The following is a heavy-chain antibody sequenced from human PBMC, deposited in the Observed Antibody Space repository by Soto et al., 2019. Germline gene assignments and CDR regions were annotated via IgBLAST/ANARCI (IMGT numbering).Heavy chain of an antibody. CDR2: ISPSSGYT. V-gene: IGHV3-21*01. CDR3: AREGISCSSMSCDLDY. CDR1: GFSFRSYN. D-gene: IGHD2-2*01. J-gene: IGHJ4*02. Sequence: EVQLVESGGGLVKPGGSLRLSCEVSGFSFRSYNMNWVRQAPGKGLEWVSAISPSSGYTYYADSMKGRFTVSRDNAKNSLYLQMNSLRAEDTAVYYCAREGISCSSMSCDLDYWGQGTLVTVSS.